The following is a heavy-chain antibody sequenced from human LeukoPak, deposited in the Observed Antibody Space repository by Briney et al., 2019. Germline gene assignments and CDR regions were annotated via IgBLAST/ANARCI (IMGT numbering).Heavy chain of an antibody. CDR2: ISRSGSYI. CDR1: GFTFSSFS. Sequence: GGSLRLSCAASGFTFSSFSMNWVRQAPGKGLEWVSSISRSGSYIYYADSVKGRFTISRDNAKNSLYLQMNSLRAEDTAMYYCARAAENDVAAAVYYYYGMDVWGQGTTVTVSS. J-gene: IGHJ6*02. D-gene: IGHD6-13*01. V-gene: IGHV3-21*01. CDR3: ARAAENDVAAAVYYYYGMDV.